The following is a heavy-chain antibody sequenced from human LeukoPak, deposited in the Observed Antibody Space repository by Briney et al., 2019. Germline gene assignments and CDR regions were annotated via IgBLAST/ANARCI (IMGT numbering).Heavy chain of an antibody. J-gene: IGHJ6*02. V-gene: IGHV4-59*12. CDR3: ERVINCSSTSCYPNYGMDV. D-gene: IGHD2-2*01. Sequence: PSETLSLTCTVSGGSISSYYWSWIRQPPGKGLEWIGYIYYSGSTNYNPSLKSRVTISVDTSKNQFSLKLSSVTAADTAVYYCERVINCSSTSCYPNYGMDVWGQGTTVTVSS. CDR1: GGSISSYY. CDR2: IYYSGST.